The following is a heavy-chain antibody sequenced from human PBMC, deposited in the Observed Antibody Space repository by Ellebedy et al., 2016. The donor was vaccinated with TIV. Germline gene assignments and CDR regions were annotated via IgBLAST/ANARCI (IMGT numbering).Heavy chain of an antibody. V-gene: IGHV4-59*01. CDR1: SGSISGYN. D-gene: IGHD4-23*01. J-gene: IGHJ4*02. Sequence: MPGGSLRLSCTVSSGSISGYNWRWIRQPPGKGLEWIGYISNSGSTKYNPSLESRVIISLDTSKNQFSLKLRSLTAADTAVYYCAEGVRWSDYWGQGTLVTVSS. CDR3: AEGVRWSDY. CDR2: ISNSGST.